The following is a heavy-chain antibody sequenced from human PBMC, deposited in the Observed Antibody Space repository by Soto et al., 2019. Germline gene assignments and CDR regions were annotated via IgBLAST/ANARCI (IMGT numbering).Heavy chain of an antibody. Sequence: QITLKESGPTLVKPTQTLTLTCTFSGFSLSTSGVGVGWIRQPPGKALEWLPLIYWDDDKRYSPSLKSRLTITKDTSKNQVVLTMTNMDPVDTATYYCAHTGRHSAAGTDYYYYGMDVWGQGTTVTVSS. CDR3: AHTGRHSAAGTDYYYYGMDV. D-gene: IGHD6-13*01. CDR2: IYWDDDK. V-gene: IGHV2-5*02. J-gene: IGHJ6*02. CDR1: GFSLSTSGVG.